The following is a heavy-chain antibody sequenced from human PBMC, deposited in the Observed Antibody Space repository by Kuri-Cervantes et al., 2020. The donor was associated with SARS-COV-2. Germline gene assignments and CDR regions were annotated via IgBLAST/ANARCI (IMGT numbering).Heavy chain of an antibody. V-gene: IGHV1-18*01. CDR2: ISAYNGNT. CDR3: ARDPRAVAGFDS. J-gene: IGHJ4*02. D-gene: IGHD6-13*01. CDR1: GYSFTSYG. Sequence: ASVKVSCKTSGYSFTSYGISWVRQAPGQGLEWMGWISAYNGNTNYAQKLQGRVTMTTDTSRSTAYMELRSLRSDDTAVYYCARDPRAVAGFDSWGQGTLVTVSS.